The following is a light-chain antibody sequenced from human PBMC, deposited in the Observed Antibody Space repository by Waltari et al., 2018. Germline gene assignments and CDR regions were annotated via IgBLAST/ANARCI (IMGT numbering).Light chain of an antibody. V-gene: IGLV3-27*01. CDR1: ILPKNF. CDR2: NDS. J-gene: IGLJ2*01. Sequence: SYELTQPSSVSVSPGQTARITCSGDILPKNFARWFQQKPGQAPLLVIYNDSGRPSGIPGRFSGSSSGTTVTLTISGAQIEDEADYFCYSTANNSPVVFGGGTRLTVL. CDR3: YSTANNSPVV.